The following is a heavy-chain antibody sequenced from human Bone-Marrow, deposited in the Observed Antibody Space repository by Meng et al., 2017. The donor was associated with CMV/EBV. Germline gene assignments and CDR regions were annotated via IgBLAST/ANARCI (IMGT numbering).Heavy chain of an antibody. CDR3: ARTGYSGSWGAFDI. J-gene: IGHJ3*02. CDR2: IIPIFGTA. V-gene: IGHV1-69*05. Sequence: SVKVSCKASGGTFSSYAISWVRQAPGQGLEWMGGIIPIFGTANYAQKFQGRVTITTDESTSTAYMERSSLRSEDTAVYYCARTGYSGSWGAFDIWAQGTMATVSS. D-gene: IGHD6-13*01. CDR1: GGTFSSYA.